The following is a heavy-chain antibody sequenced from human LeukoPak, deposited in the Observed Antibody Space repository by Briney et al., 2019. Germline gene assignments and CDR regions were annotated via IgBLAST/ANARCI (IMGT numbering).Heavy chain of an antibody. Sequence: PSETLSLTCTVSGGSISGYYWSWIRQPPGKGLEWIAYIYYSGSTNYNPSLKSRGTISIDTSRNQFSLKLSSVTAADTAVYYCARQDTGYDFWSGYYPYYYYMDVWGKGTTVTVSS. D-gene: IGHD3-3*01. J-gene: IGHJ6*03. CDR1: GGSISGYY. CDR3: ARQDTGYDFWSGYYPYYYYMDV. CDR2: IYYSGST. V-gene: IGHV4-59*08.